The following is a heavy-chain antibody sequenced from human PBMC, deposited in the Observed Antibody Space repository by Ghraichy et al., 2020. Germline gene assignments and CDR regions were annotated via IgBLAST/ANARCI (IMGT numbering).Heavy chain of an antibody. Sequence: ASVKVSCKASGYTFTSYAIHWVRQAPGQRLEWMGWIDAGNGRTKYSQNFQGRVTISRDTSATTAYVELSSLRSEDTALYYCARGRWSIAVADYYLDYWGQGTLVTVSS. J-gene: IGHJ4*02. CDR2: IDAGNGRT. CDR3: ARGRWSIAVADYYLDY. CDR1: GYTFTSYA. V-gene: IGHV1-3*01. D-gene: IGHD6-19*01.